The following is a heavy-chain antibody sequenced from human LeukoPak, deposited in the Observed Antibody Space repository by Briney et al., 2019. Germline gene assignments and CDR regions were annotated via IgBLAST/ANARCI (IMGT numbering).Heavy chain of an antibody. D-gene: IGHD3-16*01. CDR2: IDEDGSEK. J-gene: IGHJ4*02. CDR3: APEPSYDVKS. V-gene: IGHV3-7*01. CDR1: GIAFTRHW. Sequence: GESLRLSCAASGIAFTRHWMSWVRQAPGKGLEWVANIDEDGSEKNYLNSVKGRFTISRDNAKNSWYLQMNSLRADDTATYYCAPEPSYDVKSWGQGILVSVSS.